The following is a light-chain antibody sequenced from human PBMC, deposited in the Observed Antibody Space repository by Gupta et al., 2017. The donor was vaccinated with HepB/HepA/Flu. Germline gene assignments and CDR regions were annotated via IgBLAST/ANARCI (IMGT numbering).Light chain of an antibody. CDR1: SSNIGSNS. V-gene: IGLV1-44*01. J-gene: IGLJ1*01. Sequence: QSVLTQPPSASGTPGQRVTISCSGSSSNIGSNSIKWYQQLPGTAPKLLIYTNYQRPSGVPDRFSGSKSGTSASLAISGLQSEDEADYFCAAWDDSRNGYVFGTGTKVTVL. CDR3: AAWDDSRNGYV. CDR2: TNY.